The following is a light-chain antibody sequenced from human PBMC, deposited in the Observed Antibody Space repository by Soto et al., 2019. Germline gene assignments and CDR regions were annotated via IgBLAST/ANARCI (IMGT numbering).Light chain of an antibody. J-gene: IGKJ1*01. CDR1: QSVSSY. V-gene: IGKV3-11*01. CDR3: QQRSNWPWT. Sequence: EIVLTQSPATLSLSPGERATLSCRASQSVSSYLAWYQQKPGQAPRLLIYDTSNRATGIPARFSGSGSGTDFTLTFSSLEREDFAVYYCQQRSNWPWTFGQGTKVEIK. CDR2: DTS.